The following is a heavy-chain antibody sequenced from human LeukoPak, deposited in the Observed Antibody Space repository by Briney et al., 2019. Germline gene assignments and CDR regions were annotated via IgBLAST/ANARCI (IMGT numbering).Heavy chain of an antibody. V-gene: IGHV3-23*01. CDR1: GFTFSSYA. J-gene: IGHJ4*02. CDR3: AKDLDDNGGLAPFDH. CDR2: ISGSGVNT. D-gene: IGHD4/OR15-4a*01. Sequence: PGGSLRLSCAASGFTFSSYAMSWVRQAPGKGPEWVSGISGSGVNTYYADSVKGRFTISRDNSKNTLHLQMNSLRTEDTAIYYCAKDLDDNGGLAPFDHWGQGILVTVSS.